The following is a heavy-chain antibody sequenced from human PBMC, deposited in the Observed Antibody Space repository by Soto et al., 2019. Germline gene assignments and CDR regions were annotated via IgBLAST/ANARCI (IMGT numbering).Heavy chain of an antibody. CDR1: GDSISSVNW. CDR2: IYHTGIT. J-gene: IGHJ3*01. D-gene: IGHD6-19*01. CDR3: ARSVVHQWLVHDAFDV. Sequence: SETLSLTCAVSGDSISSVNWWSWVRQSPGQGLEWIGDIYHTGITNYNPSLESRVTISIDTSKNQFSLRLTSVTAADTAVYYCARSVVHQWLVHDAFDVWGRGTLVTVSS. V-gene: IGHV4-4*02.